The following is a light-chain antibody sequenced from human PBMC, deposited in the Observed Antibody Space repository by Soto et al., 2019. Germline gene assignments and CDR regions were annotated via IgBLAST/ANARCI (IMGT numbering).Light chain of an antibody. Sequence: QSVLTQPPSVSGAPGQRVTISCTGSSSNIGAGYVVHWYQQLPGTAPKLLIYDNSNRPSGVPDRFSGSKSGTSASLAITGLQAEDEADYYCQSYDSSLSGWEVFGTGTKLTVL. CDR2: DNS. CDR3: QSYDSSLSGWEV. J-gene: IGLJ1*01. V-gene: IGLV1-40*01. CDR1: SSNIGAGYV.